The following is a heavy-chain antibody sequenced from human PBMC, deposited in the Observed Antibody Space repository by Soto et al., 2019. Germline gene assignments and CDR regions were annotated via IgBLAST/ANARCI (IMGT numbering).Heavy chain of an antibody. CDR2: IYYSGST. V-gene: IGHV4-59*08. CDR3: ASYEKTTVVTPIASNLYWFDP. Sequence: SETLSLTCPVAGGSISSYYWSWIRRPPGKGMEWIGYIYYSGSTNYNPSLKSRVTISVDTSKNQFSLKLSSVTAADTAVYYCASYEKTTVVTPIASNLYWFDPWGQGTLVTVSS. D-gene: IGHD4-17*01. CDR1: GGSISSYY. J-gene: IGHJ5*02.